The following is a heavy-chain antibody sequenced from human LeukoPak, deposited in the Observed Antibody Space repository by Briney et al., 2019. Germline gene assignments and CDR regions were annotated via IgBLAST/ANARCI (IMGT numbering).Heavy chain of an antibody. CDR2: ISSSSSYI. Sequence: GGSLRLSCAASGFTFSNYSMNWVRLAPGKGLEWVSSISSSSSYIYSTDSVKGRFTISRDNTKNSLYLQMNSLRAEDTAVYYCARPRAVDSSSWPADFDYWGQGTLVTVSS. J-gene: IGHJ4*02. CDR1: GFTFSNYS. V-gene: IGHV3-21*01. CDR3: ARPRAVDSSSWPADFDY. D-gene: IGHD6-13*01.